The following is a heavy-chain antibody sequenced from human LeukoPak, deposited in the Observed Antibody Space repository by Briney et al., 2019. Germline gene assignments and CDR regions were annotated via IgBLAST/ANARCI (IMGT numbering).Heavy chain of an antibody. Sequence: GGSLRLSCAAAGFAFLDYGMHWVRQAPGKGLEWVAFIRSDGSNACYADSVKGRFSISRDNSRNTLFLQMNSLRGEDTAVYYCAKQCGGGCSSDYWGQGTQVIVSS. D-gene: IGHD2-21*01. CDR1: GFAFLDYG. CDR2: IRSDGSNA. J-gene: IGHJ4*02. V-gene: IGHV3-30*02. CDR3: AKQCGGGCSSDY.